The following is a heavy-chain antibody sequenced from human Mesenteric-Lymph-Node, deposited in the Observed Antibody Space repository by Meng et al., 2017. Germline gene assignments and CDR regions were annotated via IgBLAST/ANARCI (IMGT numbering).Heavy chain of an antibody. CDR1: GGPFSGYY. CDR3: ARDARPNWFDP. Sequence: QVQLQQWGAGLLQPSETLSLTCGIFGGPFSGYYWYWIRQPPGKGLEWIGEINHRGSTNYNPSLKSRVTISVDKSKNQFSLRLSSVTAADTAVYYCARDARPNWFDPWGQGTLVTVSS. CDR2: INHRGST. D-gene: IGHD2-8*01. J-gene: IGHJ5*02. V-gene: IGHV4-34*01.